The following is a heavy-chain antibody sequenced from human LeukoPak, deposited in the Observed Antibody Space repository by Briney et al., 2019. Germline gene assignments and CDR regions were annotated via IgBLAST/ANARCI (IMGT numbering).Heavy chain of an antibody. D-gene: IGHD2-2*01. Sequence: GGSLRLSCAASGFTFSSYGMHWVRQAPGKGLEWVAFIRYDGSNKYYADSVKGRFTISRDNSKNTLYLQMNSLRVEDTAVYYCAREYCSSTSCYLAAFDYWGQGTLVTVSS. CDR1: GFTFSSYG. CDR2: IRYDGSNK. CDR3: AREYCSSTSCYLAAFDY. V-gene: IGHV3-30*02. J-gene: IGHJ4*02.